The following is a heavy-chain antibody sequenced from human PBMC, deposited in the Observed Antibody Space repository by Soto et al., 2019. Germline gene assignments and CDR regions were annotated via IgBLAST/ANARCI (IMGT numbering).Heavy chain of an antibody. J-gene: IGHJ4*02. D-gene: IGHD6-19*01. CDR2: IYNYETF. CDR3: ARVPLRYSSSHNFDS. V-gene: IGHV4-61*01. Sequence: SETLSLTCSVSGASVSSGSFYWSWISQPPGKGLEWIGFIYNYETFNYNPSLKSRVTLSVDTSKHQFSLKLSSVTAADTSVYYCARVPLRYSSSHNFDSWGQGALVTVSS. CDR1: GASVSSGSFY.